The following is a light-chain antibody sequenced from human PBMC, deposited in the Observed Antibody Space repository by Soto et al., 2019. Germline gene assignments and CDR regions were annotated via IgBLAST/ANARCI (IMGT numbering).Light chain of an antibody. Sequence: QSVLTQSPSVSGAPGQRVTISCTGSSSNIGAGHAVHWYQQLPGTAPKLLIHSNNNRPSGVPDRFSGSKSGTSASLAIAGLHAHVEPYYYCQSYHPTLMTSLLGGGTNLPAL. CDR1: SSNIGAGHA. J-gene: IGLJ2*01. V-gene: IGLV1-40*01. CDR2: SNN. CDR3: QSYHPTLMTSL.